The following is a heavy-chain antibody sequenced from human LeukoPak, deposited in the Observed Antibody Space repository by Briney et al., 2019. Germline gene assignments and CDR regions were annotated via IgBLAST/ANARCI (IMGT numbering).Heavy chain of an antibody. J-gene: IGHJ4*02. CDR2: IKQDGSEK. CDR3: ARGRGLPGPLDY. Sequence: TGGSLRLSCAASGFTVSSNYMSWVRQAPGKGLEWVANIKQDGSEKYYVDSVKGRFTISRDNAKNSLYLQMNSLRAEDTAVYYCARGRGLPGPLDYWGQGTLVTVSS. V-gene: IGHV3-7*01. D-gene: IGHD3-10*01. CDR1: GFTVSSNY.